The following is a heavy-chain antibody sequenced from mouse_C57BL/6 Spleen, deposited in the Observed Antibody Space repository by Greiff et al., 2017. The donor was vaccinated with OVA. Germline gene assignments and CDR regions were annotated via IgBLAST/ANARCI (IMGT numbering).Heavy chain of an antibody. V-gene: IGHV14-4*01. CDR2: IDPENGDT. CDR3: TYYGQAY. CDR1: GFNIKDDY. Sequence: EVQLQESGAELVRPGASVKLSCTASGFNIKDDYMHWVKQRPEQGLEWIGWIDPENGDTEYASKFQGKATITADTSSNTAYLQLSSLTSEDTAVYYCTYYGQAYWGQGTLVTVSA. J-gene: IGHJ3*01. D-gene: IGHD1-1*01.